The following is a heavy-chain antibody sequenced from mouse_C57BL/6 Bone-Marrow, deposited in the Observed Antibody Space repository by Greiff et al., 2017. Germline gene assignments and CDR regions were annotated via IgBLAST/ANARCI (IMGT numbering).Heavy chain of an antibody. CDR1: GYTFTSYW. Sequence: QVQLQQPGAELVKPGASVKLSCKASGYTFTSYWMQWVKQRPGQGLEWIGEIDPSDSDTNYNQKFKGKATLTVDTSSSTAYMQLSSLTSEDSAVYYCARANWDVDYWGQGTTLTVSS. D-gene: IGHD4-1*01. CDR3: ARANWDVDY. J-gene: IGHJ2*01. V-gene: IGHV1-50*01. CDR2: IDPSDSDT.